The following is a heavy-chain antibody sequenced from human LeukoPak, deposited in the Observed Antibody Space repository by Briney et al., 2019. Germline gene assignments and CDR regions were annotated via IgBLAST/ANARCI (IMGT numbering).Heavy chain of an antibody. CDR1: GGSISSGSYY. J-gene: IGHJ4*02. V-gene: IGHV4-61*02. CDR2: IYTSGST. D-gene: IGHD6-13*01. CDR3: ASTSSYYTSRWYPFDY. Sequence: SETLSLTCTVPGGSISSGSYYWTWIRQPAGKGLEWIGRIYTSGSTNYNPSLKSRVTISVDTSKNQFSLKLSSVTAADTAVYYCASTSSYYTSRWYPFDYWGQGTLVTVSS.